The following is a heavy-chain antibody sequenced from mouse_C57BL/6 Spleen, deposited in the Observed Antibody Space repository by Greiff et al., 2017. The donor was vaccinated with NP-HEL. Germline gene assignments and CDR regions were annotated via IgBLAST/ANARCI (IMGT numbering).Heavy chain of an antibody. CDR2: INPNYGTT. J-gene: IGHJ1*03. V-gene: IGHV1-39*01. CDR3: ASLYYGSSYFWYFDV. D-gene: IGHD1-1*01. Sequence: VQLKQSGPELVKPGASVKISCKASGYSFTDYNMNWVKQSNGKSLEWIGVINPNYGTTSYNQKFKGKATLTVDQSSSTAYMQLNSLTSEDSAVYYCASLYYGSSYFWYFDVWGTGTTVTVSS. CDR1: GYSFTDYN.